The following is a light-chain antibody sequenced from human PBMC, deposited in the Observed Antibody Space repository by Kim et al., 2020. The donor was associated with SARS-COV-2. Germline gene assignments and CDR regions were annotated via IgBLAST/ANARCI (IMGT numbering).Light chain of an antibody. V-gene: IGKV3-15*01. Sequence: VSLADTATLSCRASRSVNSHLAWYQQRRGQPPRLLIHGASNRATDVPPRFSGSGSGTEFTLTISGLQSEDFATYYCQQYSHWPPYSFGQGTKLEI. J-gene: IGKJ2*01. CDR2: GAS. CDR1: RSVNSH. CDR3: QQYSHWPPYS.